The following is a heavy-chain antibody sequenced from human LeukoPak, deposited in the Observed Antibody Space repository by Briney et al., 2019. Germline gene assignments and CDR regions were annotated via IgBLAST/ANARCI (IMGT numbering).Heavy chain of an antibody. CDR2: INPTGGST. J-gene: IGHJ4*02. D-gene: IGHD4-17*01. V-gene: IGHV1-46*01. CDR3: ARAHQPYGDYAFDY. CDR1: GYTFPSYF. Sequence: ASVKVSCKASGYTFPSYFMHWVRQAPGQGLEWMGIINPTGGSTTYAQKFQGRVTMTRDTSTSTVYMELSSLRSEDTAVYYCARAHQPYGDYAFDYWGQGTLVTVSS.